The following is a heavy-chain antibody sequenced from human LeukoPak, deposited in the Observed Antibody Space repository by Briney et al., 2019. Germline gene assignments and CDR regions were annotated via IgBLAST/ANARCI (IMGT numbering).Heavy chain of an antibody. CDR1: GFTFRSYG. CDR3: ATGESGTYDY. CDR2: IRYDGRNK. Sequence: GGSLRLSCAASGFTFRSYGMHWVRQAPGKGLEWVVFIRYDGRNKYYADSVKGRFTISRDNSKNTLYLQMNSLKVEDTAVYYCATGESGTYDYWGQGNLVTVSS. D-gene: IGHD1-26*01. V-gene: IGHV3-30*02. J-gene: IGHJ4*02.